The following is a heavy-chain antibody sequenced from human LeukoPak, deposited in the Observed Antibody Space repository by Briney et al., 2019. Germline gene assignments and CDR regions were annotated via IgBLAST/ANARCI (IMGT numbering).Heavy chain of an antibody. CDR1: GLTFSEYA. Sequence: PGGSLRLSCAASGLTFSEYAMSWVRQVPGMGLEWVSTICVSGGSTNYADSVRGRFTISRDNAKNTLYLQINSLRADDTAVYYCAKGRVGTNGVLEHWGQGTLVTVSS. CDR2: ICVSGGST. CDR3: AKGRVGTNGVLEH. V-gene: IGHV3-23*01. D-gene: IGHD1-26*01. J-gene: IGHJ1*01.